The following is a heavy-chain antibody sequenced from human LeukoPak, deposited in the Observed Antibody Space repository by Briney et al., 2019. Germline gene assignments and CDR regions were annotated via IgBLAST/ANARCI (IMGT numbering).Heavy chain of an antibody. Sequence: PGGSLRLSCAASGFTFSSFTMNWVRQAPGKGLEWVSSISSGTSYIYYADSVKGRFTISRDNAKNSLYLQMNSLRAEDTAVYYCARSGLSRFGFWGQGTLVTVSS. CDR3: ARSGLSRFGF. V-gene: IGHV3-21*04. CDR1: GFTFSSFT. D-gene: IGHD2/OR15-2a*01. J-gene: IGHJ4*02. CDR2: ISSGTSYI.